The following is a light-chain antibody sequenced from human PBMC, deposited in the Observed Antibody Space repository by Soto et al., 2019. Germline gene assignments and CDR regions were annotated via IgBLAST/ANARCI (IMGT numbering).Light chain of an antibody. CDR1: QSISSY. Sequence: DIQMTQSPSSLSASVGDRVTITCRASQSISSYLNWYQQRPGKAPNLLIYDATRLHSGVPPRLSGSGYGTDFTLTITSLQLEDFATYYCQQSDVSPRTFGQGTKVDIK. CDR3: QQSDVSPRT. V-gene: IGKV1-39*01. J-gene: IGKJ1*01. CDR2: DAT.